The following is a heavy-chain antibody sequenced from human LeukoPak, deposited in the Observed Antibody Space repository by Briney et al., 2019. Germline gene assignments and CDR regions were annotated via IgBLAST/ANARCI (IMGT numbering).Heavy chain of an antibody. J-gene: IGHJ6*04. V-gene: IGHV4-4*09. Sequence: SETLSLTCTVSGGSISSYYWSWIRQPPGKGLEWIGYIYTSGSTNYNPSLKSRVTISVDTSKNQFSLRLSSVTAADTAVYYCARLTLYVWGSLDVWGKGTTVTVSS. CDR1: GGSISSYY. CDR3: ARLTLYVWGSLDV. CDR2: IYTSGST. D-gene: IGHD3-16*01.